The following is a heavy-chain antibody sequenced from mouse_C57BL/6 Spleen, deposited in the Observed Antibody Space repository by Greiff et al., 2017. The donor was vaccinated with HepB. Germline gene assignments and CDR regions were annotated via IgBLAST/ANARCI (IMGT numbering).Heavy chain of an antibody. Sequence: DVQLVESGGGLVKPGGSLKLSCAASGFTFSDYGMHWVRQAPEKGLEWVAYISSGSSTIYYADTVKGRFTISRDNAKNTLFLQMTSLRSEDTAMYYCARNYYGSSSPLDYWGQGTTLTVSS. CDR3: ARNYYGSSSPLDY. V-gene: IGHV5-17*01. CDR1: GFTFSDYG. CDR2: ISSGSSTI. J-gene: IGHJ2*01. D-gene: IGHD1-1*01.